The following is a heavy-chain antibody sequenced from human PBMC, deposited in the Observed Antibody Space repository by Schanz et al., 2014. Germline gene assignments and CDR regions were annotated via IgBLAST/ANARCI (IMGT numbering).Heavy chain of an antibody. Sequence: EVQLMESGGGLVKPGGSLRLSCAASGFTFSSYAMSWVRQAPGKGLEWVSYVSRSTPDIYYADSVKGRFTMSRDNAKNSVFLQMNSLRAEDTAVYYCARDRLAAQGIDSWGQGTLVTVSS. J-gene: IGHJ4*02. CDR3: ARDRLAAQGIDS. V-gene: IGHV3-21*04. CDR1: GFTFSSYA. CDR2: VSRSTPDI. D-gene: IGHD6-6*01.